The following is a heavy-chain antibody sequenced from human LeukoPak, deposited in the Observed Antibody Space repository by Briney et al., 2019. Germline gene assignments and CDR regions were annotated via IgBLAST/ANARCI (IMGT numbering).Heavy chain of an antibody. CDR1: GYSISSSYY. CDR3: ARGARPLAAAGRVWFDP. Sequence: SETLSLTCTVSGYSISSSYYWSWIRQPPGKGLEWIGYIYYSGSTNYNPSLKSRVTISVDTSKNQFSLKLSSVTAADTAVYYCARGARPLAAAGRVWFDPWGQGTLVTVSS. CDR2: IYYSGST. V-gene: IGHV4-61*01. J-gene: IGHJ5*02. D-gene: IGHD6-13*01.